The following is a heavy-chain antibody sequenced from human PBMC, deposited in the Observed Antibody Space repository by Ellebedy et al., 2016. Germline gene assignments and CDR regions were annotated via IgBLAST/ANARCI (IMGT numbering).Heavy chain of an antibody. J-gene: IGHJ4*02. V-gene: IGHV4-59*02. CDR3: ARDVSLYSSSPSFDF. Sequence: SETLSLTXTVSGGSVDTYYWTWIRQSPGKGLEWIGYVFYGGSMKYNPSLRSRVTISLHTSRNQFSLTVTSVAAADTAVYYCARDVSLYSSSPSFDFWGQGILVTVSS. CDR1: GGSVDTYY. CDR2: VFYGGSM. D-gene: IGHD5-18*01.